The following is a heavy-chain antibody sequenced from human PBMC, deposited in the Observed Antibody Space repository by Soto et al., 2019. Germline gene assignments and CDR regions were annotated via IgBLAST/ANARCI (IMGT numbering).Heavy chain of an antibody. D-gene: IGHD1-7*01. CDR3: ARDNGNFF. Sequence: GGSLRLSCVASGFTFSNYWMHWVRQAPGKGLVWVSRISTDESSTNYADSVTGRFTISRDNAMNTLYLQMNSLRAEDTAVYYCARDNGNFFWGQGTLVTVPS. CDR2: ISTDESST. V-gene: IGHV3-74*01. CDR1: GFTFSNYW. J-gene: IGHJ4*02.